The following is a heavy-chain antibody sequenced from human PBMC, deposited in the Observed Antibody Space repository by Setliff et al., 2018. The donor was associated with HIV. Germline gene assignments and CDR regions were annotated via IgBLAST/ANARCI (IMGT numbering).Heavy chain of an antibody. Sequence: PGGSLRLSCAASGFTISSHWMSWVRQAPGKGLEWVANIKQDGSEKYYADSVKGRFTISRDNAKNSLYLQMNSLRAEDTAVYFCARERQWAFDSWGQGTLVTVSS. CDR1: GFTISSHW. D-gene: IGHD2-8*01. V-gene: IGHV3-7*01. J-gene: IGHJ4*02. CDR3: ARERQWAFDS. CDR2: IKQDGSEK.